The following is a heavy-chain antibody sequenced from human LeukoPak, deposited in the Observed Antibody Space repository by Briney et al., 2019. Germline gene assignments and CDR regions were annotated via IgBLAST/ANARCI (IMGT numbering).Heavy chain of an antibody. D-gene: IGHD3-9*01. J-gene: IGHJ6*03. V-gene: IGHV1-2*02. CDR1: GYTFTGYY. CDR2: INPNRGCT. Sequence: GASVKVSCKASGYTFTGYYMHWVRQAPGQGLEGMGWINPNRGCTNYAQKFQGRVTIPRATPISTAYMELRRLRSDATAVYYCARGHDILTGYGRHGYMDVWGKGTTVTVSS. CDR3: ARGHDILTGYGRHGYMDV.